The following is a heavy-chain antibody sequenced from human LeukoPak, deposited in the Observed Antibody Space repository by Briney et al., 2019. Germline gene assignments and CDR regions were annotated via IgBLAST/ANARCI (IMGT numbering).Heavy chain of an antibody. J-gene: IGHJ4*02. CDR2: IYYTGST. CDR1: GGSINNYY. D-gene: IGHD1-26*01. CDR3: ARDQLGSVGEY. V-gene: IGHV4-59*01. Sequence: SETLSLTCIDSGGSINNYYWSWIRQPPGKGLEWIGYIYYTGSTNSNPSLRSRVIISVDTSTNQLSLKLHSVTAADTAVYYCARDQLGSVGEYWGRGTLVTVSS.